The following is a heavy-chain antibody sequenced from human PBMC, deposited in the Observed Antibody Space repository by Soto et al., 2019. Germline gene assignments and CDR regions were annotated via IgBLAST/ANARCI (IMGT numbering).Heavy chain of an antibody. D-gene: IGHD6-19*01. V-gene: IGHV3-30*18. CDR2: ISAAGSDK. CDR1: GFTFSDFG. Sequence: QVQLVESGGGVVQPGRSLRLSCATSGFTFSDFGMHWVRQAPGKGLEWVAAISAAGSDKYYPGSVQGRFTISRDNTKNALYLQMISLRTGDTAIYYCAQGTAVARQHFANWGQGTLVTVSS. CDR3: AQGTAVARQHFAN. J-gene: IGHJ4*02.